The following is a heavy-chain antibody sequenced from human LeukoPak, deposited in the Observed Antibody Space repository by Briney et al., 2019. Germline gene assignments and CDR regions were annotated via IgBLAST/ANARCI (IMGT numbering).Heavy chain of an antibody. CDR3: ARPTRGYDGLDY. D-gene: IGHD5-12*01. CDR2: INGDGSGT. J-gene: IGHJ4*02. V-gene: IGHV3-74*01. CDR1: GFTFSSYW. Sequence: GGSLRLSCAASGFTFSSYWMYWLRQAPGKGLVWVSRINGDGSGTNYADSVKGRFTISRANAKNTLYLHMNSLRVEDTAVYYCARPTRGYDGLDYWGQGTLVTVSS.